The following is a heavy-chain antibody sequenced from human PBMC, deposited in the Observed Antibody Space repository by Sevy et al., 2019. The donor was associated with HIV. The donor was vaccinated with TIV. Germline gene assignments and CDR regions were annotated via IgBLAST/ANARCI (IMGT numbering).Heavy chain of an antibody. CDR3: ARSDTAMGYYYYGMDV. Sequence: SETLSLTCTVSGGSMSSYYWSWIRQPPGKGLEWIGNIYYSWSTNYNPALKSRVTISVDTSKNQFALKLSSVTAADTAVYYCARSDTAMGYYYYGMDVWGQGTTVTVSS. J-gene: IGHJ6*02. CDR1: GGSMSSYY. CDR2: IYYSWST. V-gene: IGHV4-59*01. D-gene: IGHD5-18*01.